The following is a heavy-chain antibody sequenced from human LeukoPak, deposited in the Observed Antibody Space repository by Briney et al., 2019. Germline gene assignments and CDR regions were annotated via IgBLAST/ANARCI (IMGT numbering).Heavy chain of an antibody. CDR2: INQDGRET. CDR3: AREVVDVDTTMTNYYYFMDV. D-gene: IGHD5-18*01. Sequence: GGSLRLSCAASGFNFPSFWMSWVRQAPGMGLAWVATINQDGRETYFVDSVRGRFTISRDNTKNSVYLQMNSLRVEDTAVYYCAREVVDVDTTMTNYYYFMDVWGKGTTVTVSS. CDR1: GFNFPSFW. J-gene: IGHJ6*04. V-gene: IGHV3-7*01.